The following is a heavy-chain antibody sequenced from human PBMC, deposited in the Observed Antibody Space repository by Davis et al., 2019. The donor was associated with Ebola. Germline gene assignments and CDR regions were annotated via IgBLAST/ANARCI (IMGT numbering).Heavy chain of an antibody. CDR2: IRSKANSYAT. V-gene: IGHV3-73*01. Sequence: PGGSLRLSCAASGFTFSNAWMNWVRQAPGKGLEWVGRIRSKANSYATAYAASVKGRFTISRDDSKNTAYLQMNSLKTEDTAVYYCTSTVPDYWGQGTLVTVSS. CDR3: TSTVPDY. CDR1: GFTFSNAW. D-gene: IGHD4-17*01. J-gene: IGHJ4*02.